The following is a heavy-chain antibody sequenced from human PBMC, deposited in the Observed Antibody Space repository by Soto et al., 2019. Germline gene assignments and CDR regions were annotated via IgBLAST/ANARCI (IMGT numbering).Heavy chain of an antibody. D-gene: IGHD1-26*01. CDR2: ISGSGTSI. CDR3: AREDHSGSYLPSNG. CDR1: GFTFSSYS. Sequence: EVQLVESGGGLVQPGGSLRLSCTASGFTFSSYSMNWVRQAPGKGLEWLSYISGSGTSIYYADSVEGRFTISRDNAKNSLYLQMNSLRDEDTAVYYCAREDHSGSYLPSNGWGQGTLVTVSS. J-gene: IGHJ4*02. V-gene: IGHV3-48*02.